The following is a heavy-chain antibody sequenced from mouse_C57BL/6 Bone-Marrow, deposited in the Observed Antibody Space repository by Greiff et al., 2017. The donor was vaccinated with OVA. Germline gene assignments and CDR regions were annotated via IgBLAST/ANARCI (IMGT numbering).Heavy chain of an antibody. CDR2: IWSGGST. CDR3: ARDRLDGSSYSYAMDY. J-gene: IGHJ4*01. CDR1: GFSLTSYG. V-gene: IGHV2-2*01. Sequence: VKLMESGPGLVQPSQSLSITCTVSGFSLTSYGVHWVRQSPGKGLEWLGVIWSGGSTDYNAAFISRLSISKDNSKSQVFFKMNSLQADDTAIYYCARDRLDGSSYSYAMDYWGQGTSVTVSS. D-gene: IGHD1-1*01.